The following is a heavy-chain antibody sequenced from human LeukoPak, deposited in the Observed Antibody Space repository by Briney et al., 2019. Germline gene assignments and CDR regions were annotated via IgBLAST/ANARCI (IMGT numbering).Heavy chain of an antibody. Sequence: PSETLSLTCTVSGDSIRSSSYYWDWIRQPLGKGLEWIGTIYYSGRTYYNPSLKSRVTISIDTSKNQFSLKLTSATAADTAVYYCARRRYYDSSGYLDWGQGTLLTVSS. CDR1: GDSIRSSSYY. D-gene: IGHD3-22*01. CDR2: IYYSGRT. V-gene: IGHV4-39*01. CDR3: ARRRYYDSSGYLD. J-gene: IGHJ1*01.